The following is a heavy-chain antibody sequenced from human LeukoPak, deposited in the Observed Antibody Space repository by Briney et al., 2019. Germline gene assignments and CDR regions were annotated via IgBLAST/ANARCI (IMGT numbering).Heavy chain of an antibody. CDR1: GFTFNTYY. CDR3: ARGSFWTAYSFDY. Sequence: GGTLRLSCVASGFTFNTYYFVWVRQAPGKGLECLSYLSSSESTIYYADFVRGRFTISRDNAKDSLFLQMNSVRAEDTAVYYCARGSFWTAYSFDYWGQGTLVTVSS. V-gene: IGHV3-48*01. D-gene: IGHD3/OR15-3a*01. J-gene: IGHJ4*02. CDR2: LSSSESTI.